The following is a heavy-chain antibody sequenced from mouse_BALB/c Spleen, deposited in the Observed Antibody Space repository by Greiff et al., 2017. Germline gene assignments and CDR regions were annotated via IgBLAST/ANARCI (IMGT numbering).Heavy chain of an antibody. CDR1: GFAFSSYD. D-gene: IGHD1-1*01. CDR2: ISSGGGST. CDR3: ARNHYGSSPWFAY. V-gene: IGHV5-12-1*01. J-gene: IGHJ3*01. Sequence: EVQLVESGGGLVKPGGSLKLSCAASGFAFSSYDMSWVRQTPEKRLEWVAYISSGGGSTYYPDTVKGRFTISRDNAKNTLYLQMSSLKSEDTAMYYCARNHYGSSPWFAYWGQGTLVTVSA.